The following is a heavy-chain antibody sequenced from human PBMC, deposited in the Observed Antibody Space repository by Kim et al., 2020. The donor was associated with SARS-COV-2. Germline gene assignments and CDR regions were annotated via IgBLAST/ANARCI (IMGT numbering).Heavy chain of an antibody. Sequence: GGSLRLSCAASGFTFSSYAMNWVRQAPGKGLEWVSIISTSGGHTYYADSVVDRFTISRDNSKNTLYLQMNSLRAEDTAVYYCAKVPSNILATPESYYGVDVGGEGTTVTVSS. V-gene: IGHV3-23*01. CDR2: ISTSGGHT. CDR3: AKVPSNILATPESYYGVDV. J-gene: IGHJ6*04. D-gene: IGHD5-12*01. CDR1: GFTFSSYA.